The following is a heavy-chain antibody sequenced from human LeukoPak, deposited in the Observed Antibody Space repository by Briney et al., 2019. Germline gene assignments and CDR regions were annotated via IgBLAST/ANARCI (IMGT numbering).Heavy chain of an antibody. D-gene: IGHD3-10*01. J-gene: IGHJ4*02. V-gene: IGHV3-23*01. CDR1: GFTFSSSA. CDR3: GKLFYSSGMYHFDY. Sequence: GGSLRLSCATSGFTFSSSAMSWVRQPPGEGLAWVSTISGSGGGTYYADSVKGRFTISRDNSKNTLYLQMNSLRAEDTAVFYCGKLFYSSGMYHFDYWGQGTLVTVSS. CDR2: ISGSGGGT.